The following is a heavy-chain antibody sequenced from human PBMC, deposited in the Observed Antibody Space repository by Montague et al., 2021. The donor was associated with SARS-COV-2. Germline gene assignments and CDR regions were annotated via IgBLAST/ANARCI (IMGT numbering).Heavy chain of an antibody. CDR3: SCPVSSTGHRFEY. V-gene: IGHV4-34*01. CDR1: GGSFSGYY. CDR2: VNHPGGT. Sequence: SETLSLTCAVSGGSFSGYYCNWIRQPPGPGLERIGVVNHPGGTNYNSSLRRRVTISIDMSTNQFSLNLESVSAADTAVYYCSCPVSSTGHRFEYWGQGTLVTVSS. J-gene: IGHJ4*02. D-gene: IGHD2-2*01.